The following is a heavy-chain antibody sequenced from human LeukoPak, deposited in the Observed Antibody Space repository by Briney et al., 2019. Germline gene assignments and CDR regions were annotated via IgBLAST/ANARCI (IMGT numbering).Heavy chain of an antibody. Sequence: ASVKVSCKASGYTFTSYDINWVRQATGQGLEWMGWMNPNSGNTGYAQKLQGRVTMTTDTSTSTAYMELRSLRSDDTAVYYCARGGPTYYYDSSGYRHDAFDIWGQGTMVTVSS. CDR2: MNPNSGNT. CDR1: GYTFTSYD. CDR3: ARGGPTYYYDSSGYRHDAFDI. J-gene: IGHJ3*02. V-gene: IGHV1-8*01. D-gene: IGHD3-22*01.